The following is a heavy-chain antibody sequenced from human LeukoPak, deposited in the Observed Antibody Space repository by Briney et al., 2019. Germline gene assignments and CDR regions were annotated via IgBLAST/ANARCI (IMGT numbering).Heavy chain of an antibody. CDR2: IYSGGST. V-gene: IGHV3-66*01. CDR3: ARDYYGSGSYYNEDY. D-gene: IGHD3-10*01. CDR1: GFTVSSNY. Sequence: GGSLRLSCAASGFTVSSNYMSWVRQAPGKGLEWVSVIYSGGSTYYADSVKGRFTISRDNSKNTLYLQMNSLRAEDTAVYYRARDYYGSGSYYNEDYWGQGTLVTVSS. J-gene: IGHJ4*02.